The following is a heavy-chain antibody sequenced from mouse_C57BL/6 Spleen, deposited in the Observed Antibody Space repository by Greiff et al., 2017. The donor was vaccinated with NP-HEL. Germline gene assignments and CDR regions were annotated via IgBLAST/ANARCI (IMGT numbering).Heavy chain of an antibody. D-gene: IGHD2-14*01. CDR3: AVYWYDYAMDY. CDR2: IDPASGNT. V-gene: IGHV14-3*01. J-gene: IGHJ4*01. CDR1: GFNIKNSY. Sequence: VQLQQSVAELVRPGASVKLSCTASGFNIKNSYMHWVKQRPEQGLEWIGRIDPASGNTKYTQKFQGKATLTADKSSNTSYLQLSSLTYDDTAIDYCAVYWYDYAMDYWGQGTSVTVSS.